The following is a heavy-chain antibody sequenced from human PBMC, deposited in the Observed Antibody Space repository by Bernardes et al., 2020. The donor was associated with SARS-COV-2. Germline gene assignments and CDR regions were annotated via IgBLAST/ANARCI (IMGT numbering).Heavy chain of an antibody. CDR1: GLAINTTD. Sequence: GGSLRLSCATSGLAINTTDMAWVRQAPGKGLEWVSTISAIRNTHYRDSAEGRFVITRDDVNKKVYLEMNNLGVEDTATYYCATELKYDNIYWGQGTKVTVSS. D-gene: IGHD3-22*01. CDR2: ISAIRNT. V-gene: IGHV3-23*01. CDR3: ATELKYDNIY. J-gene: IGHJ6*02.